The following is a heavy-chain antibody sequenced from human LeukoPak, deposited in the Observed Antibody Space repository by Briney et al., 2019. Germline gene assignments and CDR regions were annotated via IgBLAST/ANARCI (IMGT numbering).Heavy chain of an antibody. V-gene: IGHV3-33*01. CDR1: GFTFNSYG. CDR3: ARISETYSSSWPVIPLDY. D-gene: IGHD6-13*01. Sequence: GRSLRLSCAASGFTFNSYGMHWVRQAPGKGLEWVAVIWYDGSNKYYADSVKGRFTISRDNSKNTLYLQMNSLRAEDTAVYYCARISETYSSSWPVIPLDYWGQGTLVTVSS. J-gene: IGHJ4*02. CDR2: IWYDGSNK.